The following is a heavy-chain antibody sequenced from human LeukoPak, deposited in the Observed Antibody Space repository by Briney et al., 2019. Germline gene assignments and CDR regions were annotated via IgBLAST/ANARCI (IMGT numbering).Heavy chain of an antibody. J-gene: IGHJ6*03. CDR2: IYTSGST. Sequence: SETLSLTCTVSGGSISSYYWSWIRQPAGKGLEWIGRIYTSGSTNYNPSLKSRVTISVDTSKNQFSLKLSSVTAADTAVYYCARASRGGNFYYYYYVDVWGKGTTVTVSS. D-gene: IGHD3-10*01. V-gene: IGHV4-4*07. CDR3: ARASRGGNFYYYYYVDV. CDR1: GGSISSYY.